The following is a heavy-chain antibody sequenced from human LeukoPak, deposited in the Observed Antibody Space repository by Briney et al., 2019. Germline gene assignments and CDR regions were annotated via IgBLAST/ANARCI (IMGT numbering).Heavy chain of an antibody. CDR2: ISGGGGST. CDR1: GFTFSSYA. Sequence: GGPLRLSCAASGFTFSSYAMSWVRQAPGKGLEWVSAISGGGGSTYYADSVKGRFTISRDNSKNTLYLQMNSLRAEDTAVYYCAKFLPTHIVVANYYFDYWGQGTLVTVSS. J-gene: IGHJ4*02. D-gene: IGHD2-21*01. V-gene: IGHV3-23*01. CDR3: AKFLPTHIVVANYYFDY.